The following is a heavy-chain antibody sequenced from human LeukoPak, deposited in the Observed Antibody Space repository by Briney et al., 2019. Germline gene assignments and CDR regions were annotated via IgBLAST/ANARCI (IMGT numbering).Heavy chain of an antibody. V-gene: IGHV1-18*01. Sequence: ASVKVSCKSSGYTITSYGSSWVRQGPGQGLEWMAWITAYNGNANYAQKFQGRVTMTTDTSTSTAYMELRSLRSDDTAVYYCARAPERLGWFDPWGQGTLVTVSS. CDR1: GYTITSYG. D-gene: IGHD1-1*01. CDR3: ARAPERLGWFDP. J-gene: IGHJ5*02. CDR2: ITAYNGNA.